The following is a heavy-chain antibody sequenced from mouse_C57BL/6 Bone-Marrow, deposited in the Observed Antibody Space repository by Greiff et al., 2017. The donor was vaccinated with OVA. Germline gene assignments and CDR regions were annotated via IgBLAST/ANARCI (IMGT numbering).Heavy chain of an antibody. J-gene: IGHJ4*01. V-gene: IGHV1-81*01. CDR1: GYTFTSYG. Sequence: QVQLQQSGAELARPGASVKLSCKASGYTFTSYGISWVKQRTGQGLEWIGEIYPRSGNTYYNEKFNGQATLTADTSSSTAYMELRSLTSEDSAVDVGARTYDYYYYDMDYWGQGTSVTVSS. CDR2: IYPRSGNT. D-gene: IGHD2-4*01. CDR3: ARTYDYYYYDMDY.